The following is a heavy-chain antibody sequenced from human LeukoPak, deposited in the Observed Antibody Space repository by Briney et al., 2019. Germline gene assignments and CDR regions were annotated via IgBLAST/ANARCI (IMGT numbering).Heavy chain of an antibody. Sequence: GGSLRLSSAASGFTFSSYAMSWVRQAPGKGLEWASAISGSGGSTYYADSVKGRFTISRDNSKNTLYLQMNSLRAEDTAVYYCAKYSMGATTRGAFDIWGQGTMVTVSS. CDR3: AKYSMGATTRGAFDI. J-gene: IGHJ3*02. CDR2: ISGSGGST. V-gene: IGHV3-23*01. D-gene: IGHD1-26*01. CDR1: GFTFSSYA.